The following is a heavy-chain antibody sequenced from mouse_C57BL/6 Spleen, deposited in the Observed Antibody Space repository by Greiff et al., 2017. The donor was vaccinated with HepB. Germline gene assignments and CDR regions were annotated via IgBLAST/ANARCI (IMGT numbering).Heavy chain of an antibody. J-gene: IGHJ3*01. D-gene: IGHD2-3*01. Sequence: VQLQESGAELARPGASVKMSCKASGYTFTSYTMHWVKQRPGQGLEWIGYINPSSGYTKYNQKFKDKATLTADKSSSTAYMQLSSLTSEDSAVYYCASGDDGYPAWFAYWGQGTLFTVSA. CDR2: INPSSGYT. CDR1: GYTFTSYT. V-gene: IGHV1-4*01. CDR3: ASGDDGYPAWFAY.